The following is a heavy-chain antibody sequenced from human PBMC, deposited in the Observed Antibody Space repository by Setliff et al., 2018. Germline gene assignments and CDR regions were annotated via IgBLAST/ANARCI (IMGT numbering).Heavy chain of an antibody. CDR3: AKDMGSGYSSGWYDY. D-gene: IGHD6-19*01. Sequence: QPGGSLRLSCATSGFTFDDYAMHWVRQAPGKGLEWVSLISWDGGSTYYADSVKGRFTISRDNSKNSLYLQMNSLRTEDTALYYCAKDMGSGYSSGWYDYWGQGTLVTVSS. CDR1: GFTFDDYA. CDR2: ISWDGGST. J-gene: IGHJ4*02. V-gene: IGHV3-43*01.